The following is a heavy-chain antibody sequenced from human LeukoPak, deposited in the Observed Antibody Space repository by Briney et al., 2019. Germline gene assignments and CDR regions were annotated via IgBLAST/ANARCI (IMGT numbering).Heavy chain of an antibody. Sequence: GGSLRLSCAASGFTFSSYAMSWVRQAPGKGLEWVSAISGSGGSTYYADSVKGRFTISRDNSKSTVYLQMTSLRAEDTAVYYCAKGGIYGDFGTFWGQGTLVAVSP. CDR1: GFTFSSYA. D-gene: IGHD4-17*01. V-gene: IGHV3-23*01. J-gene: IGHJ4*02. CDR2: ISGSGGST. CDR3: AKGGIYGDFGTF.